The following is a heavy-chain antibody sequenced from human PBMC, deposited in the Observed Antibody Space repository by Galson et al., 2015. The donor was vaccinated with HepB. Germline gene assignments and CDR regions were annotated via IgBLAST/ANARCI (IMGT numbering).Heavy chain of an antibody. J-gene: IGHJ4*02. V-gene: IGHV3-48*01. D-gene: IGHD6-13*01. CDR2: ISSSSSTI. CDR1: GFTFSSYS. Sequence: SLRLSCAASGFTFSSYSMNWARQAPGKGLEWVSYISSSSSTIYYADSVKGRFTISRDNAKNSLYLQMNSLRAEDTAVYYCARDRSSWYGVQYYFDYWGQGTLVTVSS. CDR3: ARDRSSWYGVQYYFDY.